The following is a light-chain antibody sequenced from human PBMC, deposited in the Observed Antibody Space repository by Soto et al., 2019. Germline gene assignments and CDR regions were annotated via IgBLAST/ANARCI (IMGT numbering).Light chain of an antibody. Sequence: VMTQSPATLSVSPGERATLSCRASQSVSTNLAWYQQRPGQAPRLIISGAYTRATGVPARFSGSGSGTDFTLTISRLQAEDFAIYYCQQFNKLPRTFGQGTRVEIK. CDR3: QQFNKLPRT. V-gene: IGKV3-15*01. J-gene: IGKJ1*01. CDR2: GAY. CDR1: QSVSTN.